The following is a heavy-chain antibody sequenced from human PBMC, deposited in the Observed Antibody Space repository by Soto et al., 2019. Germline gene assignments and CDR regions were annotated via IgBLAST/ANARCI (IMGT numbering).Heavy chain of an antibody. CDR1: GGTFNRYT. Sequence: VQLVQSGAEVKKPGSSVKLSCKASGGTFNRYTISWVRQAPGQGLEWMGGIIPIFGTANYAQKFQGRVAIIADESTSAAYMELRRLRSEDKAVYYCALWGFRDGNNSKYNYSGMDVWGQGTTVTVSS. D-gene: IGHD1-1*01. CDR2: IIPIFGTA. CDR3: ALWGFRDGNNSKYNYSGMDV. V-gene: IGHV1-69*01. J-gene: IGHJ6*02.